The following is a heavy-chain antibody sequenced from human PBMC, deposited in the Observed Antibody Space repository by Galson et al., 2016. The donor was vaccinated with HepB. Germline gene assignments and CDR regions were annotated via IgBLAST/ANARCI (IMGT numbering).Heavy chain of an antibody. J-gene: IGHJ6*02. V-gene: IGHV3-30-3*01. CDR3: SRNDYLTPYYYYGMDV. Sequence: SLRLSCAASGLTVRSDYMHWVRQAPGKGLEWLAVISYGRRNKYYADSVKGRFTVSRDDSKNTLYLQMNSLRPEDTAVYYCSRNDYLTPYYYYGMDVWGQGTTVTVSS. CDR2: ISYGRRNK. CDR1: GLTVRSDY. D-gene: IGHD4-11*01.